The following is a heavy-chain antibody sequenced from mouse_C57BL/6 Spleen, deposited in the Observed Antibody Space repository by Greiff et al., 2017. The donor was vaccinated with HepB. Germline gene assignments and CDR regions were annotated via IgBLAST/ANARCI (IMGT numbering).Heavy chain of an antibody. CDR1: GFTFSDAW. J-gene: IGHJ4*01. Sequence: EVKVVESGGGLVQPGGSMKLSCAASGFTFSDAWMDWVRQSPEKGLEWVAEIRNKANNHATYYAESVKGRFTISRDDSKSSVYLQMNSLRAEDTGIYYCTRDSSFYYYAMDYWGQGTSVTVSS. CDR3: TRDSSFYYYAMDY. V-gene: IGHV6-6*01. CDR2: IRNKANNHAT. D-gene: IGHD1-1*01.